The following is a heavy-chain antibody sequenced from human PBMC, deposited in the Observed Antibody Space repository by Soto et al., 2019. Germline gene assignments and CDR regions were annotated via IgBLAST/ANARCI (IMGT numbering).Heavy chain of an antibody. CDR2: TYYRSKWYN. Sequence: SPSRGLEWLGRTYYRSKWYNDYAVSVKSRTTINPDTSKNQFSLKLSSVTAADTAVYYCARGGMARFRRAFDPWGQGTLVTVSS. J-gene: IGHJ5*02. CDR3: ARGGMARFRRAFDP. V-gene: IGHV6-1*01. D-gene: IGHD2-8*01.